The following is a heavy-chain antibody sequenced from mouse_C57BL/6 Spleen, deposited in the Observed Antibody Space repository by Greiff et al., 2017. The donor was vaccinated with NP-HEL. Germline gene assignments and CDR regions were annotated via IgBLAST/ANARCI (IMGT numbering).Heavy chain of an antibody. V-gene: IGHV3-6*01. CDR2: ISYDGSN. Sequence: VQLQQSGPGLVKPSQSLSLTCSVTGYSITSGYYWNWIRQFPGNKLEWMGYISYDGSNNYNPSLKNRISITRDTSKNQFFLKLNSVTTEDTATYYCASLTGTEAMDYWGQGTSVTVSS. D-gene: IGHD4-1*01. J-gene: IGHJ4*01. CDR1: GYSITSGYY. CDR3: ASLTGTEAMDY.